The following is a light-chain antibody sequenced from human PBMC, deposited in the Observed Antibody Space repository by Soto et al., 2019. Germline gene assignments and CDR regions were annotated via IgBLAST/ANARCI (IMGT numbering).Light chain of an antibody. CDR1: QSVGSH. V-gene: IGKV3-11*01. Sequence: EIVLTQSPATLSLSPGERATLSCRASQSVGSHLGWYQQKPGQAPRLLIYDASNRATGIPDRFTGSGSATDFTLTISSLEPEDVEVYYCQQHRNLLHTFGGGTKLEL. J-gene: IGKJ4*01. CDR2: DAS. CDR3: QQHRNLLHT.